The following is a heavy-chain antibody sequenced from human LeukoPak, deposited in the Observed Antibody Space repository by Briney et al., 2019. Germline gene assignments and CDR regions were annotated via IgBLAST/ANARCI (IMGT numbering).Heavy chain of an antibody. CDR3: ANDKFGEFMFDC. V-gene: IGHV3-23*01. CDR1: AFTCKNYA. Sequence: GGSLRLSCAASAFTCKNYAMSWVRPAPGKGLEWGSAVSGSDDRTYYVNSVKGRITISRDNSKTTLYLHMNSQRAEDTALYYCANDKFGEFMFDCWGQGTLVTVSS. CDR2: VSGSDDRT. J-gene: IGHJ4*02. D-gene: IGHD3-10*01.